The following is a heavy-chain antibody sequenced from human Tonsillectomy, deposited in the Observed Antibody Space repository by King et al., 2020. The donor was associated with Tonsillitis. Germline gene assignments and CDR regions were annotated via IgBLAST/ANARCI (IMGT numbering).Heavy chain of an antibody. CDR2: ISSNAEGGTA. Sequence: VQLVESGGGLVKPGGSLRLSCAASGFTFTNTWMTWVRQAPGKGLEWVGRISSNAEGGTADYAAPVKGRFTISRDDSTKTLYLQMNRLRTEDTAVYYCSTGITRFLDDYFDFWGQGTLVTVSS. CDR3: STGITRFLDDYFDF. D-gene: IGHD3-10*02. J-gene: IGHJ4*02. V-gene: IGHV3-15*01. CDR1: GFTFTNTW.